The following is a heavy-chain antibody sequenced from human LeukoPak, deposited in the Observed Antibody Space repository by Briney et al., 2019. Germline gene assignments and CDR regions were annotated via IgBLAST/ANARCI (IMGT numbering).Heavy chain of an antibody. D-gene: IGHD5-18*01. CDR2: ISPDGNNR. V-gene: IGHV3-30*03. J-gene: IGHJ3*02. CDR1: DFTFSSYD. Sequence: PGRSLRLSCAASDFTFSSYDIHWVRQAPGKGLEWVAVISPDGNNRYYADSVKGRFTISRDNSENTLYLQMNRLRVEDTAVYYCACQWIQLWGGIWGQGTMVTVSS. CDR3: ACQWIQLWGGI.